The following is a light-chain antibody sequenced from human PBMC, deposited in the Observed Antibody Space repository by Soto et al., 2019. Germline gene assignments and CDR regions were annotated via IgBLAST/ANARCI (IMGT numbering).Light chain of an antibody. Sequence: DIQMPKSPYTLSASVGDRVTITCRASQSISTWLAWYQQKPGKAPKLLIYKASSLDSGVPSRFSGSGSGTEFTLTISSLQPDDFATYYCQQYNSFSRTFGQGTKVDTK. CDR2: KAS. V-gene: IGKV1-5*03. J-gene: IGKJ2*01. CDR3: QQYNSFSRT. CDR1: QSISTW.